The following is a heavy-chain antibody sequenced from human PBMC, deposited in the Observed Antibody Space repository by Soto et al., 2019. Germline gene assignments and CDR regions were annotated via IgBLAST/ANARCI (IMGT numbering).Heavy chain of an antibody. J-gene: IGHJ6*02. CDR1: GFTFSRYW. CDR3: ARQEGAAFYYDGMDV. V-gene: IGHV3-74*01. CDR2: INSDGSIT. Sequence: EVQLVESGGGLVQPGGSLRLSCAASGFTFSRYWMHGVRQAPGKGLVWVSRINSDGSITNYADSVKGRFTISRDNAKNTLYLHMNSLRAEDTAVYYCARQEGAAFYYDGMDVWGQGTTVTVSS.